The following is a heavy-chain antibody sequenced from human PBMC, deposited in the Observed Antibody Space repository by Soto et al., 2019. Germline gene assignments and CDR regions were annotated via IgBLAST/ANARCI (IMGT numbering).Heavy chain of an antibody. CDR3: AREQYNWKL. J-gene: IGHJ4*02. D-gene: IGHD1-20*01. Sequence: QVQLQESGPGLVKPSETLSLTCTVSGVSITPYYWTWIRHPPGQGLEWIGYVYHTGNTYYNPSLKSRITISLDTSKNQVSLRLKSVTAADTAVYYCAREQYNWKLWGQGTLVTVSS. CDR2: VYHTGNT. V-gene: IGHV4-59*01. CDR1: GVSITPYY.